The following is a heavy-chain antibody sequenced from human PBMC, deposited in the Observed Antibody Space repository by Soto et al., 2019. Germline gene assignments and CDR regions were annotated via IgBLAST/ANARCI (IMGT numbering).Heavy chain of an antibody. CDR3: ARGPTRRVTWLGY. Sequence: SETLSLTCAVYGGSFSGYYWSWIRQPPGKGLEWIGEINHSGSTNYNPSLKSRVTISVDTSKNQFSLKLSSVTAADTAVYYCARGPTRRVTWLGYWGQGTLVTVSS. D-gene: IGHD5-12*01. J-gene: IGHJ4*02. V-gene: IGHV4-34*01. CDR1: GGSFSGYY. CDR2: INHSGST.